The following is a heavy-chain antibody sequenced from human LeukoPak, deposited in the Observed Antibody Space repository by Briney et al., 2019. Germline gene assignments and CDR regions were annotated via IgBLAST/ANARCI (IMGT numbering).Heavy chain of an antibody. D-gene: IGHD3-3*01. Sequence: GGSLRLSCTASGFTFNTYGMHWFRQAPGQGLEWVAVIWFDGSVKHYSDAVKGRFTISRDNSLNTLYLQMNSLRVEDTAIYYCAKDTGVQFLEPAFWGQGTLVTVSS. V-gene: IGHV3-33*06. CDR2: IWFDGSVK. CDR3: AKDTGVQFLEPAF. CDR1: GFTFNTYG. J-gene: IGHJ4*02.